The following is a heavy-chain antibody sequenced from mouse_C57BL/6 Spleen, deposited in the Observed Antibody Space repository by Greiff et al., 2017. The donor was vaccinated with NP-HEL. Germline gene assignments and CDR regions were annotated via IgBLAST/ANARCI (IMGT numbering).Heavy chain of an antibody. CDR2: IRNKANGYTT. Sequence: EVKLMESGGGLVQPGGSLSLSCAASGFTFTDYYMSWVRQPPGKALEWLGFIRNKANGYTTEYSASVNGRFTISRDNSQRILYLQMNALRAEDSATYYCARSYYGNYFDYWGQGTTLTVSS. V-gene: IGHV7-3*01. CDR1: GFTFTDYY. CDR3: ARSYYGNYFDY. D-gene: IGHD2-10*01. J-gene: IGHJ2*01.